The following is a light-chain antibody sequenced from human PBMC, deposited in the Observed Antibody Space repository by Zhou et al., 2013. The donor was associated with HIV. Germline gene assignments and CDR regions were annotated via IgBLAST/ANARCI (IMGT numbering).Light chain of an antibody. V-gene: IGKV1-5*03. J-gene: IGKJ4*01. CDR3: QQYSSYPLT. CDR2: KAS. CDR1: QSISNW. Sequence: DIQMTQSPSTLSASVGDRVTIACRASQSISNWLAWYQKRPGKAPKLLISKASSLESGVPSRFSATGSGTEFTLTISSLQPDDFAVYYCQQYSSYPLTFGGGTKVEIK.